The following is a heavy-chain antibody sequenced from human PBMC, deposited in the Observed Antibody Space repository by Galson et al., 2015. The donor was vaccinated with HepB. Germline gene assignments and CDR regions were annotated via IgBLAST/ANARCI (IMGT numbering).Heavy chain of an antibody. CDR2: IRGSSKHI. J-gene: IGHJ5*02. CDR1: GFTFSSYS. CDR3: VRRHDSGGAVVDP. D-gene: IGHD4-17*01. Sequence: SLRLSCAASGFTFSSYSMNWVRQDPGKGLEWVSSIRGSSKHIYYADSVRGRFTISRDNAKNSLYLQMNSLRAEDTAVYYCVRRHDSGGAVVDPCGQGTLVIASS. V-gene: IGHV3-21*06.